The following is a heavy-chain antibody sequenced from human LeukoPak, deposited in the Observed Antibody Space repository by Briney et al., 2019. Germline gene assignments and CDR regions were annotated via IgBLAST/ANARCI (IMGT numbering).Heavy chain of an antibody. Sequence: QPGGSLRLSCAASGFTFRSFWMSWVRQAPGKGLEWVANIKEDGSEKYYVDSVKGRFTISRDNAKSSLYLQMNSLRAEDTAVYYCARLPHDSSGYYPTGMDVWGQGTTVTVSS. CDR2: IKEDGSEK. CDR1: GFTFRSFW. J-gene: IGHJ6*02. V-gene: IGHV3-7*05. CDR3: ARLPHDSSGYYPTGMDV. D-gene: IGHD3-22*01.